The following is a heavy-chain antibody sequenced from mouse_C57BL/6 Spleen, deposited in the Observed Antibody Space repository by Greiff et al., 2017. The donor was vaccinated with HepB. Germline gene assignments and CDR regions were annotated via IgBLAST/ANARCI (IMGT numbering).Heavy chain of an antibody. Sequence: EVKVVESEGGLVQPGSSMKLSCTASGFTFSDYYMAWVRQVPEKGLEWVANINYDGSSTYYLDSLKSRFIISRDNAKNILYLQMSSLKSEDTATYYCAREDYSRDFDYWGQGTTLTVSS. CDR2: INYDGSST. V-gene: IGHV5-16*01. J-gene: IGHJ2*01. D-gene: IGHD2-13*01. CDR1: GFTFSDYY. CDR3: AREDYSRDFDY.